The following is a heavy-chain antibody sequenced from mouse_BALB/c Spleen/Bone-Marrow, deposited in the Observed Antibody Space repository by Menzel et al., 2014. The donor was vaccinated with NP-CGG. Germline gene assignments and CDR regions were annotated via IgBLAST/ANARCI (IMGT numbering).Heavy chain of an antibody. CDR3: ASMRSDAMDY. V-gene: IGHV1-63*02. D-gene: IGHD6-5*01. Sequence: LQESGAELVRPGTSVKISCKASGYTFTNYWLGWVKQRPGHGLEWIGDIYPGGGYTNYNEKFKGKATMTADTSSSTAYMQLSSLTYESAVFYCRASMRSDAMDYWGQGTSVTVSS. CDR1: GYTFTNYW. J-gene: IGHJ4*01. CDR2: IYPGGGYT.